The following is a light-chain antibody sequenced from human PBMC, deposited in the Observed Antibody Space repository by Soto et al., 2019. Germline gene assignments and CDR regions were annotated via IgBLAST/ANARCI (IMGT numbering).Light chain of an antibody. CDR2: GAS. V-gene: IGKV3-20*01. CDR3: QQYGSSLLFT. CDR1: QSVSSN. Sequence: EIVLTQSPGTMSLSPGERATLSCRASQSVSSNLAWYQQKPGQAPRLLIYGASTRATGIPDRFSGSGSGTDFTLTISRLEPEDFAVYYCQQYGSSLLFTFGPGTKVDIK. J-gene: IGKJ3*01.